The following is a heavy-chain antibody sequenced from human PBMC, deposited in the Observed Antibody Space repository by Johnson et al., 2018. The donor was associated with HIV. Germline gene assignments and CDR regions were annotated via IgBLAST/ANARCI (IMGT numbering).Heavy chain of an antibody. D-gene: IGHD2-21*02. J-gene: IGHJ3*02. CDR3: ARGAVVTAHDAFDI. Sequence: AASGFTFSSYGMHWVRQAPGKGLEWVAVIWYDGSNKYYADSVKGRFTISRDNSKNTLYLQMNSLRAEDTAVYYCARGAVVTAHDAFDIWGQGTMVTVSS. CDR2: IWYDGSNK. CDR1: GFTFSSYG. V-gene: IGHV3-30*19.